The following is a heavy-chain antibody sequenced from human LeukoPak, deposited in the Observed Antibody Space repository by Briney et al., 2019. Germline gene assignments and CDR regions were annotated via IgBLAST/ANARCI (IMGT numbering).Heavy chain of an antibody. Sequence: GASVKVSCKASGYTFTGYYMHWVRQAPGQGLEWMGWINPNSGGTNYAQKFQGRVTMTRDTSISTAYMELSRLRSDDTAVCYCARGPRQAGYCSGGSCYSFRFWGQGTLVTVSS. V-gene: IGHV1-2*02. CDR3: ARGPRQAGYCSGGSCYSFRF. CDR1: GYTFTGYY. J-gene: IGHJ4*02. CDR2: INPNSGGT. D-gene: IGHD2-15*01.